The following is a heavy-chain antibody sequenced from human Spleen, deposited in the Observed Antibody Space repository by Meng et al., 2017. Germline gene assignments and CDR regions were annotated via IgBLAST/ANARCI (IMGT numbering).Heavy chain of an antibody. Sequence: QVQLQEAGPGLVNPSWHPTLTCSASVGSSRRHRWWGLVRQPPGKGRYGIGEIYNSGRTNYNPSLKRRVTISLDKSKNQFSLKLSSVTAADTAVYYCARDLRNSGWYLLGFDPWGQGTLVTVSS. V-gene: IGHV4-4*02. D-gene: IGHD6-19*01. CDR2: IYNSGRT. CDR3: ARDLRNSGWYLLGFDP. J-gene: IGHJ5*02. CDR1: VGSSRRHRW.